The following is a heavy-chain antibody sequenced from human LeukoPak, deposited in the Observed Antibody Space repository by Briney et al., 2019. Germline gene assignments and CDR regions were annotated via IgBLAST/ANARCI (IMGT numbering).Heavy chain of an antibody. V-gene: IGHV1-69*13. D-gene: IGHD2-15*01. CDR2: IIPIFGTA. J-gene: IGHJ4*02. CDR1: GGTFSSYA. CDR3: ARDRRGYCSGGSCYLFDY. Sequence: SVKVSCKASGGTFSSYAISWVRQAPGQGLEWMGGIIPIFGTANYAQKFQGRVTITADESTSTAYMELSSPRSEDTAVYYCARDRRGYCSGGSCYLFDYWGQGTLVTVSS.